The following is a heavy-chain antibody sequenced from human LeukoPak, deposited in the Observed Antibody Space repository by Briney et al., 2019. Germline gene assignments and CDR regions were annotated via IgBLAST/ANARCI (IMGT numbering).Heavy chain of an antibody. CDR1: GGSVSDYY. Sequence: SETLSLTCTISGGSVSDYYWSWIRQSPRKGLEWIGYIYYTGSTSYNPSHKSRVPISADTSKNQFSLKLSSVTAADTAVYYCASRKLGNDYWGQGTLVTVSS. V-gene: IGHV4-59*02. D-gene: IGHD7-27*01. CDR3: ASRKLGNDY. CDR2: IYYTGST. J-gene: IGHJ4*02.